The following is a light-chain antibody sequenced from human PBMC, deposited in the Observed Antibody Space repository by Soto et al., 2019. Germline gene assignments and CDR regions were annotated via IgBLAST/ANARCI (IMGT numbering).Light chain of an antibody. V-gene: IGLV1-40*01. CDR3: QSNDSSLSGYV. Sequence: QSVLTLPPSVSGAPGQRVTISCTGGTSNIGAGYDVHWYQQLPGTAPKLLIYGNSNRPSGVPDRFSGSKSGTSASLAITGLQAEDEGDYYCQSNDSSLSGYVFGTGTKVTVL. CDR2: GNS. J-gene: IGLJ1*01. CDR1: TSNIGAGYD.